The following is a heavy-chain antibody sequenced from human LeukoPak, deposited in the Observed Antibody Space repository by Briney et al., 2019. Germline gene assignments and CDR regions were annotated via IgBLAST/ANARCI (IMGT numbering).Heavy chain of an antibody. CDR3: ARGIEYYYGSGSLGY. J-gene: IGHJ4*02. CDR2: INHSGST. Sequence: SETLSLTCAVYGGSFSGYYWSWIRQPPGKGLEWIGEINHSGSTNYNPSLKSRVTISVDTSKNQFSLKLSSVTAADTAVYYRARGIEYYYGSGSLGYWGQGTLVTVSS. CDR1: GGSFSGYY. V-gene: IGHV4-34*01. D-gene: IGHD3-10*01.